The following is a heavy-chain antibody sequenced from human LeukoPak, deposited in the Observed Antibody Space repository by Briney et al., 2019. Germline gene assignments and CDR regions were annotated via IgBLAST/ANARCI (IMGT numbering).Heavy chain of an antibody. Sequence: PSETLSLTCTVSGGSISSYYWSWIRQPPGKGLEWIGYIYYSGTTNYNPSLKSRVTMSVDTSKNQFSLKLSSVTAADTAVYYCARHGYIAAADAFDIWGQGTMVTVSS. J-gene: IGHJ3*02. D-gene: IGHD6-13*01. CDR1: GGSISSYY. CDR2: IYYSGTT. CDR3: ARHGYIAAADAFDI. V-gene: IGHV4-59*08.